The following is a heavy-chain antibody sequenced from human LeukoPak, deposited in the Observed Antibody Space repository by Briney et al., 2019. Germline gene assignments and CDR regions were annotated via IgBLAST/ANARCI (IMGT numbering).Heavy chain of an antibody. CDR3: AREGLVGATSY. Sequence: PSETLSLTCTVSGGSISSSSYYWGWLRQPPGKGLEMIGSIYYSGSIYYNPSPKTRVTISVDTSKNQFSLKLSSVTAADTARYYCAREGLVGATSYWGQGTLVTVSS. J-gene: IGHJ4*02. CDR1: GGSISSSSYY. D-gene: IGHD1-26*01. V-gene: IGHV4-39*07. CDR2: IYYSGSI.